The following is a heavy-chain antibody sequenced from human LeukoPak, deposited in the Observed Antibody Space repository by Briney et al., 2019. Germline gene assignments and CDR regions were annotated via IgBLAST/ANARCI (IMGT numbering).Heavy chain of an antibody. CDR1: GFTFSSNA. J-gene: IGHJ3*02. Sequence: GGSLSLSCAASGFTFSSNALSWVRQAPGKGLEWVSAISGSGGTTYYADSVKGRFTISRDNSKNTLYLQMNSLRAEDTAVYYCAKERGAFDIWGQGTMVTVSS. V-gene: IGHV3-23*01. CDR2: ISGSGGTT. CDR3: AKERGAFDI.